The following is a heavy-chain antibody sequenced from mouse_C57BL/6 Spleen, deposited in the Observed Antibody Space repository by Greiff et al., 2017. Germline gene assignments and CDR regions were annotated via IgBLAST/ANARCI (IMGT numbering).Heavy chain of an antibody. J-gene: IGHJ4*01. CDR3: ARNWDDAMDY. D-gene: IGHD4-1*01. CDR1: GYSITSGYY. CDR2: ISYDGSN. Sequence: EVKLQESGPGLVKPSQSLSLTCSVTGYSITSGYYWNWIRQFPGNKLEWMGYISYDGSNNYNPSLKNRISITRDTSKNQFFLKLNSVTTEDTATYYCARNWDDAMDYWGQGTSVTVSS. V-gene: IGHV3-6*01.